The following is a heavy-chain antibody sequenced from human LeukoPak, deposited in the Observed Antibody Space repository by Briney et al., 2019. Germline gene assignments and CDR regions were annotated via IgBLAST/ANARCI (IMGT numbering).Heavy chain of an antibody. CDR3: ASLFLCYGCSSSSDSFNI. CDR1: GFTFSRYW. CDR2: INSDGSST. D-gene: IGHD6-6*01. J-gene: IGHJ3*02. Sequence: GGALRLSCAASGFTFSRYWMHRVRPAPGEGLVWVSRINSDGSSTTYADSVKGRFTISRDNAKNTLYLQMNNLRAEDTAVYYCASLFLCYGCSSSSDSFNIWGQGTMVTVSS. V-gene: IGHV3-74*01.